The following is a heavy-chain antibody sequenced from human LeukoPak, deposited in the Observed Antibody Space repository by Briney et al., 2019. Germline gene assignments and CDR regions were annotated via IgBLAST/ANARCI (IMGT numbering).Heavy chain of an antibody. D-gene: IGHD3-10*01. CDR3: ARDMVRGVTLPYYYYYMDV. CDR2: INPYSGDT. J-gene: IGHJ6*03. CDR1: GYTFSNYY. Sequence: ASVKVSCKASGYTFSNYYIHWVRQAPGQRLEWMGWINPYSGDTDFAQKFQGRVTMTRDTSISTAYMELSRLRSDDTAVYYCARDMVRGVTLPYYYYYMDVWGKGTTVTISS. V-gene: IGHV1-2*02.